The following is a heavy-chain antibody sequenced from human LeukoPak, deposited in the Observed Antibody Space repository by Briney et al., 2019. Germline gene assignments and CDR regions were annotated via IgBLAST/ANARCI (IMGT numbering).Heavy chain of an antibody. J-gene: IGHJ4*02. Sequence: ASVKVSCKASGYTFINYGISWVRQAPGQGLEWMGWINPNSGGTKYAQKFQGRVTMTRDTSISTAYMELSRLRSDDTAVYFCARVIGFGELSLGHWGQGTLVTVSS. CDR3: ARVIGFGELSLGH. CDR1: GYTFINYG. CDR2: INPNSGGT. D-gene: IGHD3-10*01. V-gene: IGHV1-2*02.